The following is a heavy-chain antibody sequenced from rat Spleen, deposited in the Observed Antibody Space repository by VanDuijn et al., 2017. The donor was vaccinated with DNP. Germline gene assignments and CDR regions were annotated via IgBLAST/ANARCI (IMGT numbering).Heavy chain of an antibody. Sequence: EVQLVESGGGLVQPGGSLKLSCAASGFTFSNYGMAWVRQAPTKGLEWVAYISYDGGSTSYGDSVKGRFTISRDNAKSTLYLKMNSLRSEDMATYDCASDRSWTCFSYWGQGTLVTVSS. J-gene: IGHJ3*01. CDR2: ISYDGGST. CDR1: GFTFSNYG. CDR3: ASDRSWTCFSY. V-gene: IGHV5-22*01.